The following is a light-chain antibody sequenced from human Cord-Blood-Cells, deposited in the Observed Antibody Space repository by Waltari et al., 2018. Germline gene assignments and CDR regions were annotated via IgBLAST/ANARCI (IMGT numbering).Light chain of an antibody. V-gene: IGLV2-11*01. CDR3: CSYAGSYTYV. Sequence: QSALTQPRSVSGSPGQSVTLSCTGTSSDVGGYNYVSWYQQHPGKAPKLMIYDVRKRPSGVPDRFSGSKSGNTASLTISGLQAEDEADYYCCSYAGSYTYVFGTGTKVAVL. J-gene: IGLJ1*01. CDR2: DVR. CDR1: SSDVGGYNY.